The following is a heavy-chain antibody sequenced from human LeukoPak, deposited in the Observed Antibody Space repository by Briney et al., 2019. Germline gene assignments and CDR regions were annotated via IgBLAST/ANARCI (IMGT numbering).Heavy chain of an antibody. J-gene: IGHJ5*02. CDR2: IYTSGST. CDR3: ARSYNWNYGAWFDP. Sequence: SETLSLTCAVSGGSISSYYWSWIRQPAGKGLEWIGRIYTSGSTNYNPSLKSRVTMSVDTSKNQFSLKLSSVTAADTAVYYCARSYNWNYGAWFDPWGQGTLVTVSS. CDR1: GGSISSYY. D-gene: IGHD1-7*01. V-gene: IGHV4-4*07.